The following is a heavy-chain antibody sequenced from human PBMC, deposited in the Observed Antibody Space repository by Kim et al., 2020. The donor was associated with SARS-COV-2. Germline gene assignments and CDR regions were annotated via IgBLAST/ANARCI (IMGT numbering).Heavy chain of an antibody. CDR3: ARDPEPAYWRTFYFDL. CDR2: IGTTGDTT. Sequence: GGSLRLSCVASEFTFGSYEMNWVRQAPGKGLEWISYIGTTGDTTDYADSVQGRFIISRDNAKNVLYLQMNSLRGEDTAVYYCARDPEPAYWRTFYFDLWGQGTPVTVSS. D-gene: IGHD1-1*01. J-gene: IGHJ4*02. V-gene: IGHV3-48*03. CDR1: EFTFGSYE.